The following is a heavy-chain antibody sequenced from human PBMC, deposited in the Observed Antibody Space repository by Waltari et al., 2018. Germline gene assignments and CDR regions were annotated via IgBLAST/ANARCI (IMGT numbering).Heavy chain of an antibody. V-gene: IGHV4-59*11. J-gene: IGHJ4*02. Sequence: QVQLQESGPGLVKPSETLSLTCTVSGGSISSHYWSWIRQPPGKGLEWIGYIYYSGSTNYNPSLKSRVTISVDTSKNQFSLKLSSVTAADTAVYYCAREGYCSGGSCPGGFDYWGQGTLVTVSS. D-gene: IGHD2-15*01. CDR1: GGSISSHY. CDR2: IYYSGST. CDR3: AREGYCSGGSCPGGFDY.